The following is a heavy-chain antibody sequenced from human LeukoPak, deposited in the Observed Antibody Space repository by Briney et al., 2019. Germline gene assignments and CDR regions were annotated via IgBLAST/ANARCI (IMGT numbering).Heavy chain of an antibody. CDR1: GFSFSTYS. Sequence: HAGGSLRLSCAASGFSFSTYSLNWVRQAPGKGLEWLSYITSDSSSIFYADSVKGRFTISRDNSKNTLYLQMNSLRAEDTAVYYCAKDKYNFWSGSNYYYMDVWGKGTTVTVSS. V-gene: IGHV3-48*01. J-gene: IGHJ6*03. D-gene: IGHD3-3*01. CDR2: ITSDSSSI. CDR3: AKDKYNFWSGSNYYYMDV.